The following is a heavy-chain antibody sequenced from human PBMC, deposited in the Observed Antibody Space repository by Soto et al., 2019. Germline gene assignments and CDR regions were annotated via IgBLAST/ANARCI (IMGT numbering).Heavy chain of an antibody. J-gene: IGHJ4*02. CDR2: ISAYNGNT. CDR1: GYTFTSYG. CDR3: ARVGTRLAPSSFAY. V-gene: IGHV1-18*01. D-gene: IGHD2-2*01. Sequence: ASVKVSCKASGYTFTSYGISWVRPAPGQGLEWMGWISAYNGNTNYAQKLQGRVTMTTGTSTSTVYMELRSLRSDDTAVYYLARVGTRLAPSSFAYWGQGTLVTV.